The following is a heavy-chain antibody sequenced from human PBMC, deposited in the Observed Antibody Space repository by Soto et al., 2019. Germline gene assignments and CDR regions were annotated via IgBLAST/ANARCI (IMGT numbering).Heavy chain of an antibody. CDR1: GGSISSYY. V-gene: IGHV4-59*01. Sequence: ASETLSLTCTVSGGSISSYYWSWIRQPPGKGLEWIGYIYYSGSTNYNPSLKSRVTISVDTSKNQFSLKLSSVTAADTAVYYCARDITDYYYGMDVWGQGTTVTVSS. J-gene: IGHJ6*02. D-gene: IGHD3-16*01. CDR3: ARDITDYYYGMDV. CDR2: IYYSGST.